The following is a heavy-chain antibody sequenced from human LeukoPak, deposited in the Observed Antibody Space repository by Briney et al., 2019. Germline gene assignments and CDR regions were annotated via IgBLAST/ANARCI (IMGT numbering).Heavy chain of an antibody. Sequence: SQTLSLTSGVSAKSISRGYDWGWIGPPPVRGLEWIGSVYHSGTTHYNPSLKSRVTISEDTSRNQFSLKLSSVTAADTAVYYCARDRGSSCWFDFDYWGQGTLVTVSS. CDR2: VYHSGTT. D-gene: IGHD6-19*01. CDR3: ARDRGSSCWFDFDY. V-gene: IGHV4-38-2*02. CDR1: AKSISRGYD. J-gene: IGHJ4*02.